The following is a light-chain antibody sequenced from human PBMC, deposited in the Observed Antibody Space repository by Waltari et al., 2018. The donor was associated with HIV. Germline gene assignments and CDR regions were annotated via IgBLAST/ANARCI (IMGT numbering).Light chain of an antibody. CDR3: GTWDSTLSSGV. J-gene: IGLJ2*01. CDR1: SSNIGNNY. V-gene: IGLV1-51*02. Sequence: QSVLTQPPSVSAAPGQKVTVSCSGSSSNIGNNYVSWYQHLPGTAPKLLIYENDKRPPGIPDRFSGSRSGTSATLGITGLQTGDEADYYCGTWDSTLSSGVFGGGTKVTVL. CDR2: END.